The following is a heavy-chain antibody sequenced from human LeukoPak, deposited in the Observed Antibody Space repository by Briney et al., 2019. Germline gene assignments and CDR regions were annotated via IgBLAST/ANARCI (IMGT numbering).Heavy chain of an antibody. Sequence: PSETLSLTCTVSGGSISSYYWSWIRQPPGKGLEWIGYIYYSGSTNYNPSLKSRVTTSVDTSKNQFSLKLSSVTAADTAVYYCARDPGAAPGYDYWGQGTLVTVSS. V-gene: IGHV4-59*01. CDR2: IYYSGST. CDR3: ARDPGAAPGYDY. CDR1: GGSISSYY. D-gene: IGHD6-13*01. J-gene: IGHJ4*02.